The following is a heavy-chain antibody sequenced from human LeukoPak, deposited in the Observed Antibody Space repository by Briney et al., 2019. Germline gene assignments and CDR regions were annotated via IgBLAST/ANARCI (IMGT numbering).Heavy chain of an antibody. Sequence: SVKVSCKASGGTFSSYAVSWVRQAPGQGLEWMGGIIPIFGTANYAQKFQGRVTITTDESTSTAYTELSSLRSEDTAVYYCAIERKMATIIGTDAFDIWGQGTMVTVSS. D-gene: IGHD5-24*01. CDR2: IIPIFGTA. J-gene: IGHJ3*02. CDR3: AIERKMATIIGTDAFDI. V-gene: IGHV1-69*05. CDR1: GGTFSSYA.